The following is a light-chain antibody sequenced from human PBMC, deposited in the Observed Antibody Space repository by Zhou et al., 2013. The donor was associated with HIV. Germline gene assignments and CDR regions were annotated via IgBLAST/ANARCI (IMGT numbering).Light chain of an antibody. CDR2: AAS. V-gene: IGKV1-8*01. Sequence: AIRMTQSPSSFPASTGDRVTITCRASQGISSYLAWYQQKPGKAPKLLIYAASTLQSGVQSRFSGSGSGTDFTLTISCLQSEDFATYYCQHYYSYPFTFGPGTKVDIK. J-gene: IGKJ3*01. CDR1: QGISSY. CDR3: QHYYSYPFT.